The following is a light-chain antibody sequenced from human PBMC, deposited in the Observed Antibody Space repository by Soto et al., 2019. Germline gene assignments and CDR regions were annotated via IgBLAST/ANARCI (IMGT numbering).Light chain of an antibody. J-gene: IGLJ2*01. CDR1: SSNIGAGYD. V-gene: IGLV1-40*01. CDR3: QSYDRSLSDVV. CDR2: GNS. Sequence: QSVLTQPPSVSGAPGQSVTISCTGSSSNIGAGYDVHWYQQLPGTAPKLLIYGNSNRPSGVPDRFSGSKSGTSASLAITGLQAEDEADYYCQSYDRSLSDVVFGGGTKLTVL.